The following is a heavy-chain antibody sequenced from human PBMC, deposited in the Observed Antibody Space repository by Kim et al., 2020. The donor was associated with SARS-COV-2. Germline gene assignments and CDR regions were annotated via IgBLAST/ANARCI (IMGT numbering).Heavy chain of an antibody. D-gene: IGHD3-3*01. V-gene: IGHV5-51*01. Sequence: RSSPSFQGQVTISADKSISTAYLQWSSLKASDTAMYYCARHLGHHNWFDPWGQGTLVTVSS. J-gene: IGHJ5*02. CDR3: ARHLGHHNWFDP.